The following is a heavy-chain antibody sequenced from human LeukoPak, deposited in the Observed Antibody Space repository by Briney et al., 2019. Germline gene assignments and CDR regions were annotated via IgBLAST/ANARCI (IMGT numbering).Heavy chain of an antibody. CDR2: IHNSGST. Sequence: PSETLSLTCAVSGGSITFNSWSWIRQPPGRGLEWIGYIHNSGSTNYNPSLRSRVTMTVDTSRSQIYLRLSSVTAADTAVYYCARVISENSGFFLGGENHSYYYMDVWGKGTTVAVSS. CDR3: ARVISENSGFFLGGENHSYYYMDV. CDR1: GGSITFNS. V-gene: IGHV4-59*01. J-gene: IGHJ6*03. D-gene: IGHD6-19*01.